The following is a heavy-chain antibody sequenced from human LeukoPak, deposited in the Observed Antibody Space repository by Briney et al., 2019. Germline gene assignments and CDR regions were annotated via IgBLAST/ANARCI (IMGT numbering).Heavy chain of an antibody. J-gene: IGHJ4*02. D-gene: IGHD6-19*01. CDR3: ARGIAVAGTPYFDY. V-gene: IGHV3-33*01. CDR1: GFTFSSYG. Sequence: PGRSLRLSCAASGFTFSSYGMHWVRQAPGKGLEWVAVIWYDGSNKYYADSVKGRFTISRDNSKNTLYLQMNSLRAEDTAVYYCARGIAVAGTPYFDYWGQGTLVTVSS. CDR2: IWYDGSNK.